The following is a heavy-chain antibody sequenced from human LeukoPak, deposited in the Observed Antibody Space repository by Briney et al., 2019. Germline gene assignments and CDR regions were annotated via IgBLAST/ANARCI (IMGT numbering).Heavy chain of an antibody. CDR2: INHSGST. CDR1: GGSFSGYY. CDR3: ARSISWSYYYMDV. D-gene: IGHD6-13*01. V-gene: IGHV4-34*01. J-gene: IGHJ6*03. Sequence: PSETLSLTCAVYGGSFSGYYWSWIRQPPGKGLEWIGEINHSGSTNYNPSLKSRVTISVDTSKNQFSLKLTSVTAADTAVYHCARSISWSYYYMDVWGKGTTVTVSS.